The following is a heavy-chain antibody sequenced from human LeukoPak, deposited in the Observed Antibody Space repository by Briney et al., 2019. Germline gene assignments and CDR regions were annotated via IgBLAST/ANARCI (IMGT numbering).Heavy chain of an antibody. D-gene: IGHD3-22*01. CDR1: GYSFTSYW. V-gene: IGHV5-51*01. Sequence: PGESLKTSCKGSGYSFTSYWIGWVRQMPGKGPEWMGIIYPGDSDTRYSPSFQGQVTISADKSISTAYLQWSSLKASDTAMYYCARSVGLAYYDSSGYYGSKREYYFDYWGQGTLVTVSS. CDR2: IYPGDSDT. CDR3: ARSVGLAYYDSSGYYGSKREYYFDY. J-gene: IGHJ4*02.